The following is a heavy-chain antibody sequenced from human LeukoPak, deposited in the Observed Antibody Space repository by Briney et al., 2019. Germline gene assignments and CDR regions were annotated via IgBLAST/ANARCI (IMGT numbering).Heavy chain of an antibody. V-gene: IGHV4-31*03. Sequence: SETLSLTCTVSGGSISSGGYYWSWIRQHPGKGLEWIGYIYYSGSTYYNPSLKSRVTISVDTSKNQFSLNLPSLTAADSAVYYCAGAQVSTDTAVALGYYYYGMDVWGQGTTVTVSS. D-gene: IGHD5-18*01. J-gene: IGHJ6*02. CDR2: IYYSGST. CDR1: GGSISSGGYY. CDR3: AGAQVSTDTAVALGYYYYGMDV.